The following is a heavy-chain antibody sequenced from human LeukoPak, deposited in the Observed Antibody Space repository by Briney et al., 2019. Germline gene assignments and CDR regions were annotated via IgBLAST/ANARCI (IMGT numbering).Heavy chain of an antibody. CDR1: GYTFTDYY. Sequence: VASVKISCKASGYTFTDYYMYWVRQAPGQGPECMGVIHPSGGGTTYAQKFQGRVTLTKDTATSTVYIELSSLRSDDTPVYYCARMAMDPAMVTNFFDLWGQGTLLIVSA. D-gene: IGHD5-18*01. J-gene: IGHJ4*02. CDR2: IHPSGGGT. CDR3: ARMAMDPAMVTNFFDL. V-gene: IGHV1-46*01.